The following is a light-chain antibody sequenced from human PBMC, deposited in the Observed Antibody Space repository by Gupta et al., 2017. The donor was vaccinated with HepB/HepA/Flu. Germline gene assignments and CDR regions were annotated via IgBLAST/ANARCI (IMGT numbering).Light chain of an antibody. CDR1: SSDIGSYNY. Sequence: QSALTQPRSVSGSPGQSVTISCTGTSSDIGSYNYVSWYQQHPGKAPKLMIYDVSNRPSGVPDRFSGSKSGSTASLTISGLQAEDEADYYCCSYAGSYTFVFGGGTKLTVL. CDR2: DVS. CDR3: CSYAGSYTFV. J-gene: IGLJ2*01. V-gene: IGLV2-11*01.